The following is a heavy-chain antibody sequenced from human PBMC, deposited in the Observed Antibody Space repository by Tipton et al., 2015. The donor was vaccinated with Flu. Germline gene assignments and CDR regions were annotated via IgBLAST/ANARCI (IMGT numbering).Heavy chain of an antibody. V-gene: IGHV4-59*01. J-gene: IGHJ3*02. D-gene: IGHD3-10*01. CDR1: GASINNYY. CDR2: IYYSGNT. CDR3: SSYYISAFDI. Sequence: TLSLTCTVSGASINNYYWSWIRQPPGKGLEWIGYIYYSGNTNYNPSLKSRVTMSLDASKSHFSLKLSSVTAADTAMYYCSSYYISAFDIWGQGTRVTVSS.